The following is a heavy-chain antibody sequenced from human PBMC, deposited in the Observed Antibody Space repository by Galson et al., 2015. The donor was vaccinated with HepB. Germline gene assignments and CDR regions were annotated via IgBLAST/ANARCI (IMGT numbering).Heavy chain of an antibody. CDR3: ARDRYCSSSRCYDGFDI. CDR2: ISSSSSYM. D-gene: IGHD2-2*01. Sequence: SLRLSCAASGFTFSSYSMNWVRQAPGEGLEWVSSISSSSSYMYYADSVKGRFTISRDNAKNSLYLRMNSLRAEDTAVYYCARDRYCSSSRCYDGFDIWGQGTMVIVSS. J-gene: IGHJ3*02. CDR1: GFTFSSYS. V-gene: IGHV3-21*01.